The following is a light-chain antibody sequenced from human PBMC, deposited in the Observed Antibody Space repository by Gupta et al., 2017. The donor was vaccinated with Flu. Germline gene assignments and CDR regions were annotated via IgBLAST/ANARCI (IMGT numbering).Light chain of an antibody. V-gene: IGLV1-44*01. J-gene: IGLJ2*01. CDR1: SSNIGSNT. CDR3: AAWDDSLNGVV. Sequence: QSVLTQPPSASGTPGQRVTISWSGSSSNIGSNTVNWYQQLAGTAPKLLIYSNNQRPSGVPDRFSGSKSGTSASLAISGLQSEDEADYYCAAWDDSLNGVVFGGGTKLTVL. CDR2: SNN.